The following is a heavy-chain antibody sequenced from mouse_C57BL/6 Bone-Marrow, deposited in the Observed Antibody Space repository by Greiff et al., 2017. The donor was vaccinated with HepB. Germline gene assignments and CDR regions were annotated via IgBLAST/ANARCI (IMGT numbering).Heavy chain of an antibody. CDR2: IYPRSGNT. Sequence: VQLQQSGAELARPGASVKLSCKASGYTFTSYGISWVKQRTGQGLEWIVEIYPRSGNTYYNEKFKGKATLTADKSSSTAYMELRSLTSEDSAVYFCALSSQAWFAYWGQGTLVTVSA. CDR1: GYTFTSYG. CDR3: ALSSQAWFAY. D-gene: IGHD3-1*01. J-gene: IGHJ3*01. V-gene: IGHV1-81*01.